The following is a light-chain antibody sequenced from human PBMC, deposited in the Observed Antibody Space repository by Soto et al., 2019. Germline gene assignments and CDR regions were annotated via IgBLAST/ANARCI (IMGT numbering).Light chain of an antibody. CDR2: DAS. CDR3: RQRSNWRIT. V-gene: IGKV3-11*01. J-gene: IGKJ5*01. Sequence: EIVLTQSPATLSLSPGERATLSCRASQSVSSYLAWYQQKPGQAPRLLIYDASNRATGIPARFSGSGSGTDFTRTISSLEPEDFAVYYCRQRSNWRITFGQGTRLEIK. CDR1: QSVSSY.